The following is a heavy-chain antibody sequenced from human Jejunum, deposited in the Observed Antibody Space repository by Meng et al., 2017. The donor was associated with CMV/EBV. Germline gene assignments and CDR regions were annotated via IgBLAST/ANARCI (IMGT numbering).Heavy chain of an antibody. V-gene: IGHV3-21*01. J-gene: IGHJ2*01. CDR2: ISTSTDYI. CDR3: ARTYGSGSYSLYWSFDL. Sequence: EVQMVESGGGLVKPGGSLRLSCEASGFTFKTYAVNWVRQAPGKGLEWVSSISTSTDYIYYADSVKGRFTISRDNAKNSLYLQMNSLRAEDTAVYYCARTYGSGSYSLYWSFDLWGRGTLVTVSS. D-gene: IGHD3-10*01. CDR1: GFTFKTYA.